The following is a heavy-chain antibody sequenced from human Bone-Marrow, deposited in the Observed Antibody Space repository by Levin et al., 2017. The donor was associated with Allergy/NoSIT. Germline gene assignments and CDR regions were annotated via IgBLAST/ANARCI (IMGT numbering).Heavy chain of an antibody. V-gene: IGHV3-48*01. Sequence: SCAASGFTFSSYSMNWVRQAPGKGLEWVSYISSSSSTIYYADSVKGRFTISRDNAKNSLYLQMNSLRAEDTAVYYCARHSSGYYSSFDYWGQGTLVTVSS. CDR1: GFTFSSYS. J-gene: IGHJ4*02. D-gene: IGHD3-22*01. CDR2: ISSSSSTI. CDR3: ARHSSGYYSSFDY.